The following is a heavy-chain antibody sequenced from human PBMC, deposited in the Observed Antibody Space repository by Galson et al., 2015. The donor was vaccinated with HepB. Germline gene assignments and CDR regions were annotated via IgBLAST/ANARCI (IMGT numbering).Heavy chain of an antibody. J-gene: IGHJ4*02. CDR1: GFTFSTYW. D-gene: IGHD2-15*01. CDR2: IKQDGSEK. CDR3: ARHYFSALPDTPLDY. Sequence: SLRLSCAASGFTFSTYWMSWVRQAPGKGLGWVASIKQDGSEKYYVDSVKGRFTISRDNAKNSLYLQMNSLRAEDTAVYYCARHYFSALPDTPLDYWGQGTLVTVSS. V-gene: IGHV3-7*03.